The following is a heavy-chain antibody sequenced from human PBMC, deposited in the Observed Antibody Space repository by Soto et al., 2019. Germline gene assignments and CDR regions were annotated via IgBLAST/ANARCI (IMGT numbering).Heavy chain of an antibody. J-gene: IGHJ6*02. V-gene: IGHV1-69*13. CDR2: IIPIFGTA. CDR3: ARERGMELLNFSQYYYGMDV. D-gene: IGHD1-7*01. Sequence: ASVKVSCKASGGTFSSYATSWVRQAPGKGLEWMGGIIPIFGTANHAQKFQGRVTITADESTSTAYMELSSLRSEDTAVYYCARERGMELLNFSQYYYGMDVWGQGTTVTVSS. CDR1: GGTFSSYA.